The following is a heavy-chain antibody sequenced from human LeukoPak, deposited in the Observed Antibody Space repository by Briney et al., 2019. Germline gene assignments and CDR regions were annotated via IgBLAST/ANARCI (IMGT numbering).Heavy chain of an antibody. CDR3: ARGGYCTSTFCFASGRYYYYMDV. CDR2: ISGYNGNT. J-gene: IGHJ6*03. CDR1: GYTFNDHA. D-gene: IGHD2-2*01. V-gene: IGHV1-18*01. Sequence: ASVKVSCKASGYTFNDHAISWVRQAPGQGLEWMGWISGYNGNTNYAQKLQGRVTMTTDTSTSTAYMELRSLRYDDTAVYYCARGGYCTSTFCFASGRYYYYMDVWGKGTTVTVSS.